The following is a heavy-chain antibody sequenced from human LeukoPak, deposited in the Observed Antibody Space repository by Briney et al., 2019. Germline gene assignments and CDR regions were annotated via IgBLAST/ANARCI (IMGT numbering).Heavy chain of an antibody. V-gene: IGHV1-18*01. CDR3: ARERRLRWGLSDY. Sequence: ASVTVSFTASGYTFTIYGISWVRQAPGQGLEWMGWISAYNGNTNYAQKLQGRVTMTTDTSTSTAYMELRSLRSDDTAVYYCARERRLRWGLSDYWGQGTLVTVSS. D-gene: IGHD3-3*01. CDR2: ISAYNGNT. J-gene: IGHJ4*02. CDR1: GYTFTIYG.